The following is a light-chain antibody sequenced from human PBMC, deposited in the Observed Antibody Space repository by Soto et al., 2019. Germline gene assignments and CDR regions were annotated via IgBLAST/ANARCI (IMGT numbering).Light chain of an antibody. CDR1: GSNIGSNS. Sequence: QSVLTQPPSVSAAPGQTVTISCSGSGSNIGSNSVSWYQQVPGTAPKLLLYDNNKRPSGIPDRFFGSKSGTSATLGIAGLQTADEADYYCGTWESHLSVGVFGGGTKVTVL. J-gene: IGLJ2*01. CDR2: DNN. V-gene: IGLV1-51*01. CDR3: GTWESHLSVGV.